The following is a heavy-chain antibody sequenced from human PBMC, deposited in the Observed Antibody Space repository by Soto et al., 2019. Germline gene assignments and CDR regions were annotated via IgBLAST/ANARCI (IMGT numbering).Heavy chain of an antibody. V-gene: IGHV3-64*01. CDR2: ISSNGGST. J-gene: IGHJ4*02. D-gene: IGHD3-3*01. Sequence: GGSLRLSCAASGFTFSSYAMHWVRQAPGKGLEYVSAISSNGGSTYYANSVKGRFTISRDNSKNTLYLQMGSLRAEDMAVYYCARVLSSNYDFWSGWKDYWGQGTLVTVSS. CDR1: GFTFSSYA. CDR3: ARVLSSNYDFWSGWKDY.